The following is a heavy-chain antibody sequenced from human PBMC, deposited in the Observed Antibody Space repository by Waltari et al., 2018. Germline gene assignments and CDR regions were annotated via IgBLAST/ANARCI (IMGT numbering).Heavy chain of an antibody. CDR3: ARDLQIVVVPAAPPAFWFDP. CDR2: ISYDGSNK. Sequence: QVQLVASGGGVVQPGRSLRLSCAASGFTFSSYAMHWVRPAPGTGLRWVAVISYDGSNKYYADSVKGRFTISRDNSKNTLYLQMNSLRAEDTAVYYCARDLQIVVVPAAPPAFWFDPWGQGTLVTVSS. V-gene: IGHV3-30*16. J-gene: IGHJ5*02. CDR1: GFTFSSYA. D-gene: IGHD2-2*01.